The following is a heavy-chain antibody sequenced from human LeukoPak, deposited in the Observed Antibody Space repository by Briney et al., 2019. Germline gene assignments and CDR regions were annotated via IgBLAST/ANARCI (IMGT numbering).Heavy chain of an antibody. J-gene: IGHJ1*01. Sequence: GGSLRLSCAASGFTFSGSAMHWVRQASGKGLEWVGRIRSKANSYATAYAASVKGRFTISRDDSKNTAYLQMNSLRAEDTAVYYCAKDQSRYSSSWNPKGPKYFQHWGQGTLVTVSS. CDR3: AKDQSRYSSSWNPKGPKYFQH. CDR1: GFTFSGSA. V-gene: IGHV3-73*01. CDR2: IRSKANSYAT. D-gene: IGHD6-13*01.